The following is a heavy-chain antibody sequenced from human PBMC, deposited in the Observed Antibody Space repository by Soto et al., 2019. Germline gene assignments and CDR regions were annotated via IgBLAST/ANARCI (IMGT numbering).Heavy chain of an antibody. D-gene: IGHD3-3*01. CDR2: ISGSGGST. CDR3: AKGTTVTIFGVVITRSFDY. Sequence: PGGSLRLSCAASGFTFSSYAMSWVRQAPGKGLEWVSAISGSGGSTYYADSVKGRFTISRDNSKNTLYLQMNSLRAEDTAVYYCAKGTTVTIFGVVITRSFDYWGQGTLVTVSS. V-gene: IGHV3-23*01. CDR1: GFTFSSYA. J-gene: IGHJ4*02.